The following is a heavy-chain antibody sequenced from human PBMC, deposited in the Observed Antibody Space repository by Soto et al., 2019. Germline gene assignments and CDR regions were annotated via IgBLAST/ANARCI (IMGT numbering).Heavy chain of an antibody. CDR3: PRDRVVAYDAFDI. CDR1: GFTFSSYS. CDR2: ISSSSSYI. J-gene: IGHJ3*02. Sequence: EVQLVESGGGLVKPGGSLRLSCAASGFTFSSYSMNWVRQAPGKGLEWVSSISSSSSYIYYADSVKGRFTICRDNAKNSLSLQMNSLRAEDTAVYYCPRDRVVAYDAFDIWGQGTMVSVSS. D-gene: IGHD3-22*01. V-gene: IGHV3-21*01.